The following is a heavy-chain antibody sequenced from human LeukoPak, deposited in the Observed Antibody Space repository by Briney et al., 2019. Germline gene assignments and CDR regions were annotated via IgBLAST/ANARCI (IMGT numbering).Heavy chain of an antibody. CDR2: IYLVDSDT. J-gene: IGHJ3*02. Sequence: PGESLKIPCKGPGYHFNRLWNGWVRQLPGKGLEGVGIIYLVDSDTRYSPSFQGQVTISADKSITTAYLQWSRLRASDTAMYYCARKIAAAVVAFDIWGQGTMVTVSS. CDR1: GYHFNRLW. CDR3: ARKIAAAVVAFDI. D-gene: IGHD6-13*01. V-gene: IGHV5-51*01.